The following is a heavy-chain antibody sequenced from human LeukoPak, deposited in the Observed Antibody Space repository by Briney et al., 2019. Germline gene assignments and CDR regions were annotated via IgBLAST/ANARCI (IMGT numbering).Heavy chain of an antibody. CDR3: ARDHDAFDI. V-gene: IGHV4-30-2*01. Sequence: SQTLSLTCAVPGGSISSGGYSWSWIRQPPGKGLEWIGYIYHSGSTYYNPSLKSRVTISVDRSKNQFSLKLSSVTAADTAVYYCARDHDAFDIWGQGTMVTVSS. CDR2: IYHSGST. J-gene: IGHJ3*02. CDR1: GGSISSGGYS.